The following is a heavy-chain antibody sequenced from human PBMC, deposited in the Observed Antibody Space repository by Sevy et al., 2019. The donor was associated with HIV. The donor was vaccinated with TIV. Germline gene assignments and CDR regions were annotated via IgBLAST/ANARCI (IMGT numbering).Heavy chain of an antibody. Sequence: SETLSLTCTVSGGSISYYYWTWIRQPPGKGLEWIGYIYDSGRTNYNPSLKSRVTISVDTSKNQFSLKLSSVTAADTAVYYCAREGFTSSSFGWFDPSGQRTLVTVSS. CDR2: IYDSGRT. CDR3: AREGFTSSSFGWFDP. J-gene: IGHJ5*02. V-gene: IGHV4-59*13. D-gene: IGHD6-13*01. CDR1: GGSISYYY.